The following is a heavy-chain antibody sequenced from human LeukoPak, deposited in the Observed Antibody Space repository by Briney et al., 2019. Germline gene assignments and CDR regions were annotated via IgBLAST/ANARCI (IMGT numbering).Heavy chain of an antibody. CDR3: ARVGVFDRPGWFDP. CDR2: IRSRGYGGTA. D-gene: IGHD3-3*01. J-gene: IGHJ5*02. V-gene: IGHV3-49*04. CDR1: GFTFGDYP. Sequence: PGGSLRLSCTTSGFTFGDYPMTWVRQAPGRGLGWVSFIRSRGYGGTAQYAASVKGRFTISRDDSNSIAYLQMNSLKTEDTAVYYCARVGVFDRPGWFDPWGQGTLVTVSS.